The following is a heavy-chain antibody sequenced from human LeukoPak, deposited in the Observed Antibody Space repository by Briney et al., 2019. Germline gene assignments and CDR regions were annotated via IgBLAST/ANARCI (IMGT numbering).Heavy chain of an antibody. CDR3: TTLLPFVGVTATDY. Sequence: PGGSLRLSCAASGFTFSNAWMSWVRQAPGKGLEWVGRIKSKTDGGTTDYAAPVKGRFTISRDDSKNTLYLQTNSLKTEDTAVYYCTTLLPFVGVTATDYWGQGTLVTVSS. CDR2: IKSKTDGGTT. J-gene: IGHJ4*02. V-gene: IGHV3-15*01. D-gene: IGHD2-21*02. CDR1: GFTFSNAW.